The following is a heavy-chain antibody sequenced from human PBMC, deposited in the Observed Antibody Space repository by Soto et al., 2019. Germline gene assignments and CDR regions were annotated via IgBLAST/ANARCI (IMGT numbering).Heavy chain of an antibody. V-gene: IGHV1-46*01. D-gene: IGHD2-21*02. CDR3: ARVHCGGDCRPGEWFYYYGMDV. CDR2: INPRGGDS. Sequence: QGQLVQSGAEMKTPGASVEVSCKASGYRFVDYYIHWVRQAPGQGLEWMGIINPRGGDSRYARKFQGGVTVTMDTSTSTVYMDLRSLTSEDTAVYYCARVHCGGDCRPGEWFYYYGMDVWGQGTTVTVSS. CDR1: GYRFVDYY. J-gene: IGHJ6*02.